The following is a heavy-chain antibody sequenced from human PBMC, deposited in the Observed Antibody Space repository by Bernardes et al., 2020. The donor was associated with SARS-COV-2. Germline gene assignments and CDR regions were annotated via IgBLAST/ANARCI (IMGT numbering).Heavy chain of an antibody. Sequence: SEPLSLTCAVSGYSISSGYYWGCILQPPGRTLEWFGSIYRSGQTHYNPSLKSRVTISVDMSKNQLSLKLTSVTAADTAVYYCAGDNWTPDYWGQGSLVTVSS. J-gene: IGHJ4*02. CDR3: AGDNWTPDY. CDR2: IYRSGQT. V-gene: IGHV4-38-2*02. CDR1: GYSISSGYY. D-gene: IGHD1-20*01.